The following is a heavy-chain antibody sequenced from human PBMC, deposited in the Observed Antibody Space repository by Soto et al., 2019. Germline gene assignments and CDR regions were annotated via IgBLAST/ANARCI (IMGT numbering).Heavy chain of an antibody. CDR1: GGTFSNSA. Sequence: QVQLVQSGAEVKKPGSSVSVSCKASGGTFSNSAISWVRQAPGQGLEWMGVIIPIFDTLDYAQKLQGRITITADESTSTDYMTMSSLRSEDTSVYYCGTVGIISTVTPLRIYYWGQGTLVTVSS. CDR3: GTVGIISTVTPLRIYY. CDR2: IIPIFDTL. J-gene: IGHJ4*02. V-gene: IGHV1-69*01. D-gene: IGHD4-17*01.